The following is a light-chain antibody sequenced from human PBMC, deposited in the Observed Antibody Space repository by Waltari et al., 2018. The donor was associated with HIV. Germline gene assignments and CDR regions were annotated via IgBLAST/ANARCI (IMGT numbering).Light chain of an antibody. Sequence: EVVLTPSPGTLSLSPGERATLSCRASQSVSSSYLAWYQQKPGQAPRLRIYGVSSRATGIPDMFSGSGSGTDFTLTISRLEPEDFAVYYCQQYGTSPRYTFGQGTKLEIK. J-gene: IGKJ2*01. CDR2: GVS. CDR3: QQYGTSPRYT. V-gene: IGKV3-20*01. CDR1: QSVSSSY.